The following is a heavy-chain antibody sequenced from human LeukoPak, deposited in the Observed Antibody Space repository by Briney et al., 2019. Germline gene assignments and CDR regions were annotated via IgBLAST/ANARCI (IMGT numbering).Heavy chain of an antibody. V-gene: IGHV4-59*01. Sequence: SETLSLTCTVSGGSISSYYWSWIRQPPGRGLEWIGYVYNSGSTNYNPSLKSRVTISVDTSKNQFSLKLSSVTAADTAVYYCARYGDYVSSHLDYWGQGTLVTVSS. D-gene: IGHD4-17*01. CDR1: GGSISSYY. J-gene: IGHJ4*02. CDR2: VYNSGST. CDR3: ARYGDYVSSHLDY.